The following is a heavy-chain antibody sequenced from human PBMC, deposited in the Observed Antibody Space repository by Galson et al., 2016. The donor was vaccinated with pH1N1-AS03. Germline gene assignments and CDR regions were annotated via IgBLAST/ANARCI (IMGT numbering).Heavy chain of an antibody. D-gene: IGHD3-9*01. V-gene: IGHV1-69*10. CDR1: GDTFSSYT. CDR3: ARGWYDIWTGYLVDPFDY. J-gene: IGHJ4*02. Sequence: SVKVSCKASGDTFSSYTINWVRQAPGQGLEWMGGIIVLVGITNYAHKFQGRVTITADDSTSTAYMELASLTSEDTAVYYCARGWYDIWTGYLVDPFDYWGQGALVTVSS. CDR2: IIVLVGIT.